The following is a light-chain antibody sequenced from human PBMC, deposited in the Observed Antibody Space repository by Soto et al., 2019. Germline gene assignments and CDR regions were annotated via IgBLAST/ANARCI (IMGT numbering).Light chain of an antibody. V-gene: IGKV3-20*01. CDR1: QPVSSNF. J-gene: IGKJ1*01. CDR2: GVS. Sequence: ELVLTQSPGTLSLSPGESAALSCRASQPVSSNFLAWYQQKPGQAPRLLIYGVSSRASGIPDRFFGSGSGTDFTLTINRLEPEDFATYYCQQSYSTPWTFGQGTKVEIK. CDR3: QQSYSTPWT.